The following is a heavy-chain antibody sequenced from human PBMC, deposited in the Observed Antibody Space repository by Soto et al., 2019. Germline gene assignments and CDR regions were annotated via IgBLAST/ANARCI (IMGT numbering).Heavy chain of an antibody. V-gene: IGHV1-69*02. CDR2: IIPILGIA. J-gene: IGHJ4*02. Sequence: QVQLVQSGAEVKKPGSSVKVSCKASGGTFSSYTISWVRQAPGQGLEWMGRIIPILGIANYAQKFQGRVTITADKSTSTAYMELSSLRSEDTALYYCARGGRYYDILTGYQRSYYFDYWGQGTLVTVSS. D-gene: IGHD3-9*01. CDR3: ARGGRYYDILTGYQRSYYFDY. CDR1: GGTFSSYT.